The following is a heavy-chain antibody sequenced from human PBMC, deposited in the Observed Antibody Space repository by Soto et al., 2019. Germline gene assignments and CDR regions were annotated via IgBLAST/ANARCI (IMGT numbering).Heavy chain of an antibody. J-gene: IGHJ3*02. CDR2: IIPILGIA. V-gene: IGHV1-69*02. D-gene: IGHD2-21*02. CDR3: ARVRRGGVRVTDDAFDI. CDR1: RGTFSSYT. Sequence: QVQLVQSGAEVKKPGSSVKVSCKASRGTFSSYTISWVRQAPGQGLEWMGRIIPILGIANYAQKFQGRVTITADKSTSTAYMELSSLRSEDTAVYYCARVRRGGVRVTDDAFDIWGQGTMVTVSS.